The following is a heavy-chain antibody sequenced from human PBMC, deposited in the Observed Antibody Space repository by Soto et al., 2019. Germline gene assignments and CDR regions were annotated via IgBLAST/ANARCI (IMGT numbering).Heavy chain of an antibody. J-gene: IGHJ3*02. D-gene: IGHD2-2*02. CDR1: GFTFDDYA. V-gene: IGHV3-9*01. CDR2: ISWNSGSI. Sequence: EVQLVESGGGLVQPGRSLRLSCAASGFTFDDYAMHWVRQAPGKGLEWVSGISWNSGSIGYADSVKGRFTISRDNAKNSLYLQMNSLRAEDTALYYCAKDLRYCSSTSCYIRGDAFDIWGQGTMVTSLQ. CDR3: AKDLRYCSSTSCYIRGDAFDI.